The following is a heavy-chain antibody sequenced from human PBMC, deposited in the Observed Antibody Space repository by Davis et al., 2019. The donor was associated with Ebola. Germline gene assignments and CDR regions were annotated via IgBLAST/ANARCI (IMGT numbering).Heavy chain of an antibody. CDR2: IVVGSSNT. D-gene: IGHD6-13*01. CDR1: GFTFTTSA. Sequence: SVKVSCKASGFTFTTSAVQWVRQARGQRLEWIGWIVVGSSNTNYAKKFQERVTITRDMSTSTAYMEVRRLRSEDTAVYYCAATVIAAAGSGGEYYGMDVWGKGTTVTVSS. CDR3: AATVIAAAGSGGEYYGMDV. V-gene: IGHV1-58*01. J-gene: IGHJ6*04.